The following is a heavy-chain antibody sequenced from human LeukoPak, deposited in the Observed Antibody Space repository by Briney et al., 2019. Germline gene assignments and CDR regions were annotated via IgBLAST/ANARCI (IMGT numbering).Heavy chain of an antibody. CDR2: IYYSGST. CDR1: GGSISSYY. D-gene: IGHD2-15*01. CDR3: ARVGCSGGSCYSDLMFDY. V-gene: IGHV4-59*12. J-gene: IGHJ4*02. Sequence: SETLSLTCTASGGSISSYYWSWIRQPPGKGLEWIGYIYYSGSTNYNPSLKSRVTMSVDTSKNQFSLKLSSVTAADTAVYYCARVGCSGGSCYSDLMFDYWGQGTLVTVSS.